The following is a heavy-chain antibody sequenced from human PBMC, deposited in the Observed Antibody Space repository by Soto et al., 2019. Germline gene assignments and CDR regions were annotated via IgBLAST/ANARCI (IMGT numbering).Heavy chain of an antibody. D-gene: IGHD2-15*01. J-gene: IGHJ6*01. CDR3: ALXGPWGGRSFCLSCVHYYALYV. CDR2: INPNSGGT. V-gene: IGHV1-2*04. CDR1: GYTFTGHY. Sequence: ASVKVSCKGSGYTFTGHYLPCVRRAPVQGLERMGWINPNSGGTKYAQKFQGWVTMTRDTSISTAYMELSRLRSDDTAVYYSALXGPWGGRSFCLSCVHYYALYV.